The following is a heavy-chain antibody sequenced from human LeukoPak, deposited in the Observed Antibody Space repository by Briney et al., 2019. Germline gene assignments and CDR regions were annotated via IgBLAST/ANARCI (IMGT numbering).Heavy chain of an antibody. V-gene: IGHV1-2*02. CDR2: INPNSGGT. D-gene: IGHD3-10*01. J-gene: IGHJ4*02. CDR3: ARNRQTLWFGELSPFDY. Sequence: GASVKVSCKASGGTFSRYSISWVRQAPGQGLEWMGWINPNSGGTNYAQKFQGRVTMTRDTSISTAYMELSRLRSDDTAVYYCARNRQTLWFGELSPFDYWGQGTLVTVSS. CDR1: GGTFSRYS.